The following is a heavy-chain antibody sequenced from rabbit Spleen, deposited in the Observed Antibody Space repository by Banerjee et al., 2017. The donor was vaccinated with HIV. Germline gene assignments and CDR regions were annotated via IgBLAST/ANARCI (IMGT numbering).Heavy chain of an antibody. D-gene: IGHD5-1*01. CDR3: AENLVGVIGWNFYL. CDR2: INASTGKP. Sequence: QAQVVGFGGGLVQPEGSLTLTCKAPGFSFSDRYVMCWVRQAPGQGLQWIACINASTGKPVYATWTSGRFTITRTSSTAVTLHMTSLTAAARATYFCAENLVGVIGWNFYLWGQGTLVTVS. CDR1: GFSFSDRYV. J-gene: IGHJ4*01. V-gene: IGHV1S45*01.